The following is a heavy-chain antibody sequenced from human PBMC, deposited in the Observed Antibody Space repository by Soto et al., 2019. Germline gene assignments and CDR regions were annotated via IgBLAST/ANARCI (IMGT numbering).Heavy chain of an antibody. J-gene: IGHJ4*02. Sequence: EVQLVESGGGFVEPGWSLRLSCVGSGLTLSHACMTWFRQAPGKWLEWVGRIKTKVEGGTMDYAAPVKGRFSVSRDDSENTFYLHLSRLHSADTARYSCVSDLPGGMTNRGFDYWGQGTLGTVAS. CDR1: GLTLSHAC. V-gene: IGHV3-15*07. CDR3: VSDLPGGMTNRGFDY. CDR2: IKTKVEGGTM.